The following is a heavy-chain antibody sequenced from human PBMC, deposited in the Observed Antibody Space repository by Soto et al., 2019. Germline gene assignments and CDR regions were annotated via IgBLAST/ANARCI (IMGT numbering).Heavy chain of an antibody. CDR2: ISYDGSNK. CDR1: GFTFSSYG. J-gene: IGHJ5*02. Sequence: QVQLVESGGGVVQPGRSLRLSCAASGFTFSSYGMHWVRQGPGKGLEWVAVISYDGSNKYYADSVKGRFTISRDNSKNTLYLQMNSLRDEDTAVYYCAKDGRGPYSSSWYDWFDPWGQGTLVTVSS. CDR3: AKDGRGPYSSSWYDWFDP. D-gene: IGHD6-13*01. V-gene: IGHV3-30*18.